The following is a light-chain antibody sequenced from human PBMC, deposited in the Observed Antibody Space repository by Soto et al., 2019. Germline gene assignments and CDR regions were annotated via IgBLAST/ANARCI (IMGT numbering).Light chain of an antibody. CDR1: QGVGSN. Sequence: EIVMTQSPATLSVSPGERTTLSCRASQGVGSNLAWYQQKPGQAPRLVIYGASTRATGFPARFSGSGSGIEFTLTISSLESVDFAVYYCQHYKDWPSWTFGQGTKVEMK. CDR2: GAS. V-gene: IGKV3-15*01. J-gene: IGKJ1*01. CDR3: QHYKDWPSWT.